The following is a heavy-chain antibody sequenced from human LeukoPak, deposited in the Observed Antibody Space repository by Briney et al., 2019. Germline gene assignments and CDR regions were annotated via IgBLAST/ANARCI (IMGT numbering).Heavy chain of an antibody. CDR1: GFTFTSYW. CDR3: ARIQLFHGDFDY. V-gene: IGHV3-7*03. CDR2: IKDGGSVK. Sequence: GGSLRLSCAVSGFTFTSYWMSWVRQAPGKGLEWVASIKDGGSVKYYVDSVKGRFTISRDNAKNSLHLQMDSLRAEDTAAYYCARIQLFHGDFDYWGQGTPVTVSS. J-gene: IGHJ4*02. D-gene: IGHD3-10*02.